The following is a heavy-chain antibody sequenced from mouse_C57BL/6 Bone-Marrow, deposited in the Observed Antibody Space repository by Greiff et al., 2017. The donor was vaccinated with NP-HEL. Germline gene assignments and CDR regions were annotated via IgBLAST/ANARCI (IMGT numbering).Heavy chain of an antibody. Sequence: VQLQQSGPVLVKPGASVKMSCKASGYTFTDYYMNWVKQSHGKSLEWIGVINPYNGGTSYNQKFKGKATLTVDKSSSTAYMELNSLTSEDSAVYYCVYYGSSYPYYFDYWGQGTTLTVSS. V-gene: IGHV1-19*01. CDR1: GYTFTDYY. J-gene: IGHJ2*01. CDR2: INPYNGGT. CDR3: VYYGSSYPYYFDY. D-gene: IGHD1-1*01.